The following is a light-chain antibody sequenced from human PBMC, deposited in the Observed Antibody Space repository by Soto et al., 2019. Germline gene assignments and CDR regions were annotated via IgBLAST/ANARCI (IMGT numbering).Light chain of an antibody. CDR2: GAS. CDR1: QSVSSSY. Sequence: EIVLTQSPGTLSLSPGERATLSCRASQSVSSSYLAWYQQKPGQAPRLLIYGASSRATGLPDSFSGSGSGTEFTLTISRLEPEDFAVYYCQQYGSSPRTFGQGTKVEIK. V-gene: IGKV3-20*01. CDR3: QQYGSSPRT. J-gene: IGKJ1*01.